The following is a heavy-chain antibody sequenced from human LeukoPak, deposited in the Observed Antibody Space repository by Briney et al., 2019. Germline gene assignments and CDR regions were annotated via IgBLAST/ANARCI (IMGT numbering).Heavy chain of an antibody. V-gene: IGHV3-74*01. D-gene: IGHD3-22*01. J-gene: IGHJ4*02. Sequence: GGSLRLSCAASGFTFSSYWMQWVRQAPGKGLVWVSRINSDGRSTIYADSAKGRFTISRDNAKDTLYLQMNSLRAEDTAVYYCARVRYYYDSSGIDYWGQGTLVTVSS. CDR3: ARVRYYYDSSGIDY. CDR1: GFTFSSYW. CDR2: INSDGRST.